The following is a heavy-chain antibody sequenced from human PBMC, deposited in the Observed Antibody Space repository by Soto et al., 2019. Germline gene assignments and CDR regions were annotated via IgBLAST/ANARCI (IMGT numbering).Heavy chain of an antibody. CDR2: IIPIFGTA. Sequence: ASVKVSCKASGGTFSSYAISWVRQAPGQGLEWMGGIIPIFGTANYAQKFQGRVTITADESTSTAYMELSSLRSEDTAVYYCARGDKRIQLWVTPQDYYFDYWGQGTLVTVSS. CDR3: ARGDKRIQLWVTPQDYYFDY. V-gene: IGHV1-69*13. CDR1: GGTFSSYA. D-gene: IGHD5-18*01. J-gene: IGHJ4*02.